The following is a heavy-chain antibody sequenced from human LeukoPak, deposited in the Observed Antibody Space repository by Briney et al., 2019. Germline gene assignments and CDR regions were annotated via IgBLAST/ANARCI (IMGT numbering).Heavy chain of an antibody. CDR1: GYSFTTYW. CDR2: IYPGDSDT. V-gene: IGHV5-51*01. J-gene: IGHJ3*02. D-gene: IGHD2-21*02. Sequence: GESLKISCKGSGYSFTTYWIGWVRQMPGKGLEWMGIIYPGDSDTRYSPSFQGHVTMTADKSIGTAYLQWSSLKASDTAMYYCARQGLGGGDGSGAFDIWGQRTMVTVSS. CDR3: ARQGLGGGDGSGAFDI.